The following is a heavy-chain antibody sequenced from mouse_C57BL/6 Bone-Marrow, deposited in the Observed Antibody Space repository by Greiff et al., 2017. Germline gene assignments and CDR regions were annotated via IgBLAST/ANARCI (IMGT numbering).Heavy chain of an antibody. CDR1: GYTFTSYW. J-gene: IGHJ2*01. D-gene: IGHD6-1*01. V-gene: IGHV1-55*01. CDR2: IYPGSGST. CDR3: AREGSDDYIDY. Sequence: QVHLQQPGAELVKPGASVKLSCKASGYTFTSYWITWVKQRPGQGLEWIGNIYPGSGSTNYNEKFKSKATLTVDTSSSTAYMQLSSLTSEDSAAYYCAREGSDDYIDYWGQGTTLTVSS.